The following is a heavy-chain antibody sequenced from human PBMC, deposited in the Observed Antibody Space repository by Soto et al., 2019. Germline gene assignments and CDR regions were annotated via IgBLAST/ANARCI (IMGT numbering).Heavy chain of an antibody. CDR1: GFTFDSHT. V-gene: IGHV3-30*04. Sequence: QVQLVESGGGVVQPGRSLRLSCTASGFTFDSHTMHWVRQSPGKGLEWVALISFDGSLKYDSDSVKDRFSISRDNSKNTVFLEMNSLRAEDTAVYYCARTYSSSWNYLDYWGQGVQVIVSS. J-gene: IGHJ4*02. D-gene: IGHD6-13*01. CDR2: ISFDGSLK. CDR3: ARTYSSSWNYLDY.